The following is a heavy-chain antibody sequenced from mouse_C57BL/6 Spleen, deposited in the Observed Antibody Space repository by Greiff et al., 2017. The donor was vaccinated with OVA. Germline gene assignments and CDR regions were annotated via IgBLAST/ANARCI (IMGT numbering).Heavy chain of an antibody. V-gene: IGHV1-18*01. CDR3: ARYHNSNGPFAY. D-gene: IGHD2-5*01. J-gene: IGHJ3*01. CDR1: GYTFTDYN. Sequence: EVKLQQSGPELVKPGASVKIPCKASGYTFTDYNMDWVKQSHGQSLEWIGDINPNNGGTIYNQKFKGKATWTVDKSSSTAYMELRSLTSEDTAVYYCARYHNSNGPFAYWGQGALVTVAA. CDR2: INPNNGGT.